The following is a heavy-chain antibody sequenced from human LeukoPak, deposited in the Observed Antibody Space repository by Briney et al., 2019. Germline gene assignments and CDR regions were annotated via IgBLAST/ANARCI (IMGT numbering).Heavy chain of an antibody. CDR2: ISYDGSNN. Sequence: GGSLRLSCAASGFTFSSYAMHWVRQDPGKGLEWVAVISYDGSNNYYADSVKGLFTISRDNSENTLYLHMNSLRAEDTVLYYCARDLQGYSYGYFDYWGQGTLVTVSS. V-gene: IGHV3-30-3*01. J-gene: IGHJ4*02. CDR1: GFTFSSYA. D-gene: IGHD5-18*01. CDR3: ARDLQGYSYGYFDY.